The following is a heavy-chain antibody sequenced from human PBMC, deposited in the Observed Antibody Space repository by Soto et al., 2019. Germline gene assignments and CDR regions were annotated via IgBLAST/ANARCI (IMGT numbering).Heavy chain of an antibody. J-gene: IGHJ6*02. CDR2: RTSGGTVT. CDR1: GFRVSDYE. Sequence: LRFSCAVCGFRVSDYEMNWVRQAPGKGLEWISLRTSGGTVTYYGDSVKGRFTISRDDADNSLYLQMNSLGVEDTAIYYCARGRYGLAVWGQGTRDTVSS. V-gene: IGHV3-48*03. CDR3: ARGRYGLAV.